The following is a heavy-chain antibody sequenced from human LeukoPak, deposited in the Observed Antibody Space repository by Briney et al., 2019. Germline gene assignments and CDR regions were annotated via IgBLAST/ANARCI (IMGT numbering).Heavy chain of an antibody. Sequence: SETLSLTCTVSGGSISSYYWSWIRQPPGKGLEWIGYIYYSGSTNYNPSLKSRVTISVDTSKNQFPLKLSSVTAADTAVYYCASQTTGWYFDLWGRGTLVTVSS. CDR2: IYYSGST. J-gene: IGHJ2*01. D-gene: IGHD1-1*01. CDR3: ASQTTGWYFDL. V-gene: IGHV4-59*01. CDR1: GGSISSYY.